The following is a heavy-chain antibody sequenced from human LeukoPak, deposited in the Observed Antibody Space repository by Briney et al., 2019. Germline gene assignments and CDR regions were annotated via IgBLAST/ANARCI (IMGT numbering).Heavy chain of an antibody. CDR1: GFTFSSYN. CDR3: ARGGTYCPDY. D-gene: IGHD1-26*01. CDR2: ISSSSSPI. V-gene: IGHV3-48*02. Sequence: PGGSLRLSCAASGFTFSSYNMNWVRQAPGKGLEWVSYISSSSSPIFYADSVKGRFTIPRDNAKNSLYLQMNSLRDEDTAVYYCARGGTYCPDYWGQGTLVTVSS. J-gene: IGHJ4*02.